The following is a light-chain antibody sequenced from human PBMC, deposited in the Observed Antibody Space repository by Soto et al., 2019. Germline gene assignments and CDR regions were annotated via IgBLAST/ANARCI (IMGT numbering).Light chain of an antibody. CDR3: HQYGSSRT. CDR1: QSVSSSY. CDR2: GAS. V-gene: IGKV3-20*01. Sequence: EIVLTQSPGTLSLSPGERATLSCRASQSVSSSYLAWYQQKPAQAPRLLIYGASSRATGIPDRFSGSVSGTNFTLTTSRLEPEVFAVYYCHQYGSSRTFGQGTKVEIK. J-gene: IGKJ1*01.